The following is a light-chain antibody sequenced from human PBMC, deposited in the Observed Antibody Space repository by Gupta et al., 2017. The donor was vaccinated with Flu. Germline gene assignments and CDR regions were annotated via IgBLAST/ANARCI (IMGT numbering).Light chain of an antibody. V-gene: IGLV3-21*02. CDR2: PNY. J-gene: IGLJ2*01. Sequence: SSVLTQPPSLSVAPGPTATPPCGGTDIGFKHVHWYHKRPGQAPVLVVYPNYARPSRIPNRFSGSTAGNTATLTIRGGEDGDEADYYGQVGYSSNELVFGGGTKLSVL. CDR1: DIGFKH. CDR3: QVGYSSNELV.